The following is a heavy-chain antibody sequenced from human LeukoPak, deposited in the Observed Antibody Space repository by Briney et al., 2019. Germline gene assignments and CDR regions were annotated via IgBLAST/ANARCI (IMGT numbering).Heavy chain of an antibody. CDR3: ANGPRDGCKFGAFDI. CDR2: ISGSGGST. J-gene: IGHJ3*02. Sequence: PGGSLRLSCAASGFTFSSYGMSWVRQAPGKGLEWVSAISGSGGSTYYADSVKGRFTISRDNSKNTLYLQMNSLRAEDTAVYYCANGPRDGCKFGAFDIWGQGTMVTVSS. D-gene: IGHD5-24*01. V-gene: IGHV3-23*01. CDR1: GFTFSSYG.